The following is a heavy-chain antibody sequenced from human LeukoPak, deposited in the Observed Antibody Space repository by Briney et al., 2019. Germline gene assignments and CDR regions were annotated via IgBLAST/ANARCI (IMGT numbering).Heavy chain of an antibody. D-gene: IGHD2-2*02. V-gene: IGHV3-9*01. CDR1: GFTFGDYA. CDR2: FNWNTGNI. J-gene: IGHJ4*02. Sequence: GGSLRLSCTASGFTFGDYAVHWVRQVPGKGLEWVSGFNWNTGNIDYADSVKGRFTISRDNAKNSLYLQMNSLRTEDTAFYYCAKVHCSSADCFTGGFDCWGQGTLVIVSS. CDR3: AKVHCSSADCFTGGFDC.